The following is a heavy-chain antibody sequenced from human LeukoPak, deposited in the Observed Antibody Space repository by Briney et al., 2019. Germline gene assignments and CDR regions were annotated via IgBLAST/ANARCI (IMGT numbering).Heavy chain of an antibody. V-gene: IGHV3-48*01. Sequence: GVSLRLSCAASGFTFSTYGMIWVRQAPGKGLEWVSYISSSSNTIQYADSVRGRFTISRDNAKNSLYLQMNSLRAEDTAVYYCAREVVGLDYWGQGTLVAVSS. CDR3: AREVVGLDY. J-gene: IGHJ4*02. CDR2: ISSSSNTI. D-gene: IGHD3/OR15-3a*01. CDR1: GFTFSTYG.